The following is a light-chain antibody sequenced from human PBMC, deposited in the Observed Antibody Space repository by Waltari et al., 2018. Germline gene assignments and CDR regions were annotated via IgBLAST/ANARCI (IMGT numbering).Light chain of an antibody. CDR2: GAS. CDR3: QQFKNWPPG. CDR1: QSVSSN. J-gene: IGKJ1*01. Sequence: CRPSQSVSSNLAWYQQKPGQAPRLLIYGASTRATGIPARISGSGSGTDFTLTISSLQSEDFAVYYCQQFKNWPPGFGQGTKVEIK. V-gene: IGKV3-15*01.